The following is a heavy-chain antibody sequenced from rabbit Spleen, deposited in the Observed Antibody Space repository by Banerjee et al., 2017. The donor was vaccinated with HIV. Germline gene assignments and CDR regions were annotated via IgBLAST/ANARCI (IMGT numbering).Heavy chain of an antibody. CDR3: ARDLTGVIGWNFYL. CDR2: IGAGSGIYI. V-gene: IGHV1S43*01. J-gene: IGHJ4*01. CDR1: GFSFSGDYY. D-gene: IGHD1-1*01. Sequence: QEQLEESGGGLVKPEGSLTLTCKASGFSFSGDYYMCWVRQAPGKGLEWIACIGAGSGIYIHYASWVTGRFTISRSTSLNTVTLQMTSLTAADTATYFCARDLTGVIGWNFYLWGQGTLVTVS.